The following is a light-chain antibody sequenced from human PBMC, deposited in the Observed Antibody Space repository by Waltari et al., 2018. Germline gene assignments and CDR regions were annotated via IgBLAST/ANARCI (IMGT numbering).Light chain of an antibody. J-gene: IGLJ2*01. V-gene: IGLV2-14*03. CDR2: DVS. CDR3: SSYTSSNTVV. Sequence: QSALTQPASVSGSPGQSITIPCSGTSSDVGGYNYVSWYQHYPGKAPKLMIYDVSHRPSGVADRFSGSKSGSTASLTISGLQAEDEADYYCSSYTSSNTVVFGGGTKLTVL. CDR1: SSDVGGYNY.